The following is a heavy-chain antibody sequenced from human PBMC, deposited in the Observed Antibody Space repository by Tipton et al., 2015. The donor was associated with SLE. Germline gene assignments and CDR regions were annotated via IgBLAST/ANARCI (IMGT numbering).Heavy chain of an antibody. Sequence: TLSLTCSVSVGSMNHGRYYWGWIRQPPGKGLEWIGTGHYSGATYKHSSLKNRITISVDTSKNQFSLKLSSVTAADTAVYYCTGVGSGPGTDYWGQGTLVTVSS. CDR2: GHYSGAT. CDR3: TGVGSGPGTDY. CDR1: VGSMNHGRYY. V-gene: IGHV4-39*03. D-gene: IGHD6-13*01. J-gene: IGHJ4*02.